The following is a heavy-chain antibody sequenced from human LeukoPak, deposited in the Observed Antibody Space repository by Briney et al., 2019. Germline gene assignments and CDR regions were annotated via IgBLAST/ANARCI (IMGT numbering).Heavy chain of an antibody. D-gene: IGHD1-14*01. CDR2: VKGDGSRA. Sequence: GGSLRLSCEASGFTFSRHWMHWVRQGPGKGLAWVGQVKGDGSRANYADAVKGRFTISRDNSKNTLYLQMNSLRAEDTAVYYCARTGGYDYWGQGTLVTVSS. CDR1: GFTFSRHW. J-gene: IGHJ4*02. V-gene: IGHV3-74*01. CDR3: ARTGGYDY.